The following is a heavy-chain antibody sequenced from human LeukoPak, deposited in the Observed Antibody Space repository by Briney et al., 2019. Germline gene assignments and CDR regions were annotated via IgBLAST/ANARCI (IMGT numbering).Heavy chain of an antibody. CDR2: IYYSGST. D-gene: IGHD3-10*01. Sequence: PSETLSLTCTVSGGSISSSSYYWGWIRQPPGKGLEWIGSIYYSGSTYYNPSLKSRVTISVDTSKSYFSLELTSVTAADTAVYYCARDWRFYGSGSYYNALYYFDYWGQGTLVTVSS. J-gene: IGHJ4*02. V-gene: IGHV4-39*07. CDR1: GGSISSSSYY. CDR3: ARDWRFYGSGSYYNALYYFDY.